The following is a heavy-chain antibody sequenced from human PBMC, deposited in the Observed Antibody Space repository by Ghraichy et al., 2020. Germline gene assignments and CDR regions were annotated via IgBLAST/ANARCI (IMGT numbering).Heavy chain of an antibody. CDR2: IRSKANSYAT. D-gene: IGHD3-10*01. V-gene: IGHV3-73*01. Sequence: VGRIRSKANSYATAYAASVKGRFTLSRDDSKNTAYLQMNSLKTEDTAVYYCTRLPTGRYLDLWGRGT. J-gene: IGHJ2*01. CDR3: TRLPTGRYLDL.